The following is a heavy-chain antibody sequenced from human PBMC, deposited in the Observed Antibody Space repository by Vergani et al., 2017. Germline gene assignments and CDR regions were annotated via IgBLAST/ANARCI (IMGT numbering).Heavy chain of an antibody. CDR1: GYTFTSYG. D-gene: IGHD3-3*01. CDR2: ISAYNGNT. J-gene: IGHJ6*03. Sequence: QVQLVQSGAEVKKPGASVKVSCKASGYTFTSYGISWVRQAPGQGLEWMGWISAYNGNTNYAQKLQGRVTMTTDTSTSTAYMELRSLRSDDTAVYYCARAHYDFWSGIRRGGYYYYMDVWGKGTTVTVSS. V-gene: IGHV1-18*01. CDR3: ARAHYDFWSGIRRGGYYYYMDV.